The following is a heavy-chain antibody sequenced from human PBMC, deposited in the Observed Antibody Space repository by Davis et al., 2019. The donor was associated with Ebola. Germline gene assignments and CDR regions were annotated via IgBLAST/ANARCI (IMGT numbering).Heavy chain of an antibody. CDR2: VRSKAYGGTT. J-gene: IGHJ4*02. V-gene: IGHV3-49*04. D-gene: IGHD4-23*01. CDR1: GFTFSNAW. CDR3: TREYGGNSDY. Sequence: GGSLRLSCAASGFTFSNAWMSWVRQAPGKGLEWVGFVRSKAYGGTTEYAASVKGRFTISRDDSKNIAYLQMNSPKTEDTAVYYCTREYGGNSDYWGQGTLVTVSS.